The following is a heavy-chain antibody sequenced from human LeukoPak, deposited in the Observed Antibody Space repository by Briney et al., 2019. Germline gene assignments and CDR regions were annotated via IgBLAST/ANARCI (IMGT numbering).Heavy chain of an antibody. V-gene: IGHV4-34*01. Sequence: PSETLSLTCAVYGGSFSGYYWSWIRQPPGKGLEWIGEINHSGSTNYNPSLKSRATISVDTSKNQFSLKLGSVTAADTAVYYCAREANYYYGSGSYHFDYWGQGTLVTVSS. CDR2: INHSGST. D-gene: IGHD3-10*01. CDR1: GGSFSGYY. CDR3: AREANYYYGSGSYHFDY. J-gene: IGHJ4*02.